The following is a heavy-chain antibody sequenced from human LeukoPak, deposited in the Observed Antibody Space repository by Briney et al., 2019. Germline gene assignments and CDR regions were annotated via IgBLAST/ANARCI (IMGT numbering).Heavy chain of an antibody. D-gene: IGHD3-10*01. CDR1: GGSISSYY. J-gene: IGHJ4*02. V-gene: IGHV4-34*01. CDR2: INHSGST. Sequence: SETLSLTCTVSGGSISSYYWSWIRQPPGKGLEWIGEINHSGSTNYNPSLKSRVTISVDTSKNQFSLKLSSVTAADTAVYYCARGPMYYYGSGSYYSYWGQGTLVTVSS. CDR3: ARGPMYYYGSGSYYSY.